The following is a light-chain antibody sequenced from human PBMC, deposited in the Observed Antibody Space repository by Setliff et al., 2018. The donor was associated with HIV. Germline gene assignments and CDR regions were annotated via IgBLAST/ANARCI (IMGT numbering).Light chain of an antibody. J-gene: IGLJ1*01. CDR2: DVS. V-gene: IGLV2-14*03. CDR3: SSYTSSGTLQV. CDR1: SSDIGGYNY. Sequence: QSALTQPASVSGSPGQSITISCTGTSSDIGGYNYVSWYQQHPGKAPKLMIYDVSSRPSGVSNRFSGSKSGNTASLTISGLQAEDEADYYCSSYTSSGTLQVFGPGTKVTVL.